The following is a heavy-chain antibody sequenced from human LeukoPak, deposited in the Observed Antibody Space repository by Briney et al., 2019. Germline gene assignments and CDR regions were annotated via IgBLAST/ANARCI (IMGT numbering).Heavy chain of an antibody. J-gene: IGHJ3*02. CDR1: GYTFTSYD. V-gene: IGHV1-8*01. CDR3: ARGVRGYYDSSGYYFNDAFDI. Sequence: ASVKVFCKASGYTFTSYDINWVRQATGQGLEWMGWMNPNSGNTGYAQRFQGRVTMTRNTSISTAYMELSSLRSEDTAVYYCARGVRGYYDSSGYYFNDAFDIWGQGTMVTVSS. D-gene: IGHD3-22*01. CDR2: MNPNSGNT.